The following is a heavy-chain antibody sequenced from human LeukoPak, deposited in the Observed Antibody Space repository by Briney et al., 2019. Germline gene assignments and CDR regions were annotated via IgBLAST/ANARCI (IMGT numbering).Heavy chain of an antibody. Sequence: GGSLRLSCAASGFSLCGYWMSWVRQAPGKGLEWVARLHADGNEKYFVHSVKGRFTVSRDNAKNSLYLQMNSLRVEDTAVYYCARGGYSFDYLGQGTLVTVSS. CDR1: GFSLCGYW. D-gene: IGHD5-12*01. J-gene: IGHJ4*02. CDR2: LHADGNEK. V-gene: IGHV3-7*01. CDR3: ARGGYSFDY.